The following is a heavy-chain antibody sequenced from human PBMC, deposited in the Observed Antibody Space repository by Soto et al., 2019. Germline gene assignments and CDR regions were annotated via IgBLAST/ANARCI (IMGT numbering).Heavy chain of an antibody. CDR2: ISYDGSNK. CDR3: AKVGMDCSSTSCPRMVYYYMDV. V-gene: IGHV3-30*18. CDR1: GFTFSSYG. J-gene: IGHJ6*03. Sequence: QVQLVESGGGVVQPGRSLRLSCVASGFTFSSYGMHWVRQAPGKGLEWVAVISYDGSNKYYADSVKGRFTISRDNSKNTLYLQMNSLRAEDTAVYYCAKVGMDCSSTSCPRMVYYYMDVWGKGTTVTVSS. D-gene: IGHD2-2*01.